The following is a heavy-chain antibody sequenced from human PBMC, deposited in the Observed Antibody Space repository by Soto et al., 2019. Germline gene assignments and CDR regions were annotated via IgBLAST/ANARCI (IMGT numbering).Heavy chain of an antibody. CDR3: ASSSIAAPPGYYYYMDV. Sequence: PXXSLKISFKGSGYSFTSYWLCWVPQMPGKGLEWMGIIYPGDSDTRYSPSFQGQVTISADKSISTAYLQWSSLKASDTAMYYCASSSIAAPPGYYYYMDVWGKGTTVTVSS. J-gene: IGHJ6*03. D-gene: IGHD6-6*01. V-gene: IGHV5-51*01. CDR1: GYSFTSYW. CDR2: IYPGDSDT.